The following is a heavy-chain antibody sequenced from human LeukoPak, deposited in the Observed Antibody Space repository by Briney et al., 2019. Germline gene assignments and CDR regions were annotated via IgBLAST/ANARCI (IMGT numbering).Heavy chain of an antibody. CDR2: ISSSGSTI. J-gene: IGHJ1*01. Sequence: GGSLRLSCAASGFTFSSYEMTWVRQAPGKGLEWVSYISSSGSTIYYADSVKGRFTISRDNAKNSLYLQMNSLRAEDTAVYYCARGGYGDYYEYFQHWGQGTLVTVSS. CDR3: ARGGYGDYYEYFQH. CDR1: GFTFSSYE. V-gene: IGHV3-48*03. D-gene: IGHD4-17*01.